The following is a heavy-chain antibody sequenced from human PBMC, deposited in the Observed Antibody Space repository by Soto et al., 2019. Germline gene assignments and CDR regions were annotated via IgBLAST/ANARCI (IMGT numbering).Heavy chain of an antibody. J-gene: IGHJ4*02. Sequence: GGSLRLSCAASGFTFGRNWMSWVRQAPGKGLEWVANIKEDGGEKYYVDSVKGRFTISRDNTKNSLYLQMNSLRAEDTAVYYCPSLHAYCGQGSLVAVSA. CDR2: IKEDGGEK. V-gene: IGHV3-7*01. CDR1: GFTFGRNW. D-gene: IGHD2-8*01. CDR3: PSLHAY.